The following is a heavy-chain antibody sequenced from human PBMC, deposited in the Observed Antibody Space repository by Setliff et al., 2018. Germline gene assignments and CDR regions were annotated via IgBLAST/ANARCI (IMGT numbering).Heavy chain of an antibody. V-gene: IGHV4-38-2*01. CDR1: GYSISSGYY. Sequence: KASETLSLTCAVSGYSISSGYYWGWIRQPPGKGLEWIGSIYHSGSTYYNPSLKSRVTISVDTSKNQFSLKLSSVTAADTAAYYCARLLVVTDAFDIWGQGTMVTVSS. CDR3: ARLLVVTDAFDI. D-gene: IGHD3-22*01. CDR2: IYHSGST. J-gene: IGHJ3*02.